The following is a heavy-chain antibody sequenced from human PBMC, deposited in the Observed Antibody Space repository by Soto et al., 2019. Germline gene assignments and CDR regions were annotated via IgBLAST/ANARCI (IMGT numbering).Heavy chain of an antibody. D-gene: IGHD3-10*01. V-gene: IGHV4-59*01. CDR1: GDSINSYF. J-gene: IGHJ4*02. Sequence: QVQLQESGPGLVKPSETLSLTCTVSGDSINSYFWSWIRQPPGKGLEWIGYIYYSGSAKYNPSLKSRVTISVDTSKNQLSLKLSSVTAADTAVYYCAREGYYGSGSYGGHLRIDYWGQGTLVTVSS. CDR2: IYYSGSA. CDR3: AREGYYGSGSYGGHLRIDY.